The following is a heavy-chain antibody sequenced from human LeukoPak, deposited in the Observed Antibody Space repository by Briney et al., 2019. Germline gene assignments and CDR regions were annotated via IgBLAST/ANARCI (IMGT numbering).Heavy chain of an antibody. CDR2: ISYDGSNK. CDR1: GFTFSLYG. Sequence: TGGSLRLSCAASGFTFSLYGMHWVRQAPGKGLEWVAVISYDGSNKYYADSVKGRFTISRDNSKNTLYLQMNSLRAEDTAVYYCAKDLGSEWELDYWGQGTLVTVSS. CDR3: AKDLGSEWELDY. D-gene: IGHD1-26*01. J-gene: IGHJ4*02. V-gene: IGHV3-30*18.